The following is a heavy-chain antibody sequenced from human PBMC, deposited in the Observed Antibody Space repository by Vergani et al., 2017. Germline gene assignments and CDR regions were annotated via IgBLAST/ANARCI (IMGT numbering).Heavy chain of an antibody. CDR3: ARVDFEGIAAAGPIDY. D-gene: IGHD6-13*01. V-gene: IGHV4-59*01. Sequence: QVQLQESGPGLVKPSETLSLTCTVSGGSISSYYWSLIRQPPGKGLEWIGYIYYSGSTNYNPSLKSRVTISVDTSKNQFSLKLSSVTAADTAVYYCARVDFEGIAAAGPIDYWGQGTLVTVSS. CDR2: IYYSGST. CDR1: GGSISSYY. J-gene: IGHJ4*02.